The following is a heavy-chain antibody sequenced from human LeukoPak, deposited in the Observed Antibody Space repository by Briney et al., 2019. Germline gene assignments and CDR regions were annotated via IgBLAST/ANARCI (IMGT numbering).Heavy chain of an antibody. CDR1: GFTFSSYG. Sequence: GGTLRLSCAASGFTFSSYGMSWVRQAPGKGLEWVSAISGSGGSTSYADSVKGRFTISRDNAKNTLYLQMNSLRAEDTAVYYCARRGAATDAFDIWGQGTMVTVSS. CDR2: ISGSGGST. V-gene: IGHV3-23*01. D-gene: IGHD1-26*01. J-gene: IGHJ3*02. CDR3: ARRGAATDAFDI.